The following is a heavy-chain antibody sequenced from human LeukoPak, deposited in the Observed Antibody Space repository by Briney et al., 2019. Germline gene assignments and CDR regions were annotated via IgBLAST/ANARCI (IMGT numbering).Heavy chain of an antibody. CDR3: ARAENDYTKFDP. CDR1: GGTFSSYA. Sequence: GSSVKVSCKASGGTFSSYAISWVRQAPGQGLEWMGWMNPNSGNTGYAQKFQGRVTMTRNTSISTAYMELSSLRSEDTAMYYCARAENDYTKFDPWGQGTLVTVSS. D-gene: IGHD4-11*01. V-gene: IGHV1-8*02. CDR2: MNPNSGNT. J-gene: IGHJ5*02.